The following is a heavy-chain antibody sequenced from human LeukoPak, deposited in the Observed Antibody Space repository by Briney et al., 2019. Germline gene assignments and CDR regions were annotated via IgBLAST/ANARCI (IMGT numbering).Heavy chain of an antibody. CDR3: ARDLDYYDSSGYGSHAFDI. D-gene: IGHD3-22*01. J-gene: IGHJ3*02. CDR2: INPNSGGT. CDR1: GYTFTAYY. Sequence: VASVKVSYKASGYTFTAYYMHWVRQAPGQGLEWMGWINPNSGGTNYAQKFQGRVTMTRDTSISTAYMELSRLRSDDTAVYYCARDLDYYDSSGYGSHAFDIWGQGTMVTVSS. V-gene: IGHV1-2*02.